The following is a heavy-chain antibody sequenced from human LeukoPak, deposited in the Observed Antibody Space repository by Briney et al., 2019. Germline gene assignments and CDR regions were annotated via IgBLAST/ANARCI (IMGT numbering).Heavy chain of an antibody. Sequence: SETLSLTCTVSGGSISSYYWSWIRQPPGKGLEWIGEINHSGSTNYNPSLKSRVTISVDTSKNQFSLKLSSVTAADTAVYYCARGSPRGRYCTNGVCYDNWGQGTLVTVSS. D-gene: IGHD2-8*01. J-gene: IGHJ4*02. CDR1: GGSISSYY. CDR3: ARGSPRGRYCTNGVCYDN. CDR2: INHSGST. V-gene: IGHV4-34*01.